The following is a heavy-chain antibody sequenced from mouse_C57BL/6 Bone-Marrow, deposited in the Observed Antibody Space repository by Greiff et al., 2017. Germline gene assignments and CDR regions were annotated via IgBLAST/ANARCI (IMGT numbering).Heavy chain of an antibody. V-gene: IGHV3-6*01. CDR3: AREIYYGNPYAMDY. J-gene: IGHJ4*01. CDR1: GYSIPSGYY. Sequence: VQLKESGPGLVKPSQSLSLTCSVTGYSIPSGYYWNWIRQFPGNKLEWMGYISYDGSNNYNPSLKNRISITRDTSKNQFFLKLNSVTTEDTATYYCAREIYYGNPYAMDYWGQGTSVTVSS. CDR2: ISYDGSN. D-gene: IGHD2-1*01.